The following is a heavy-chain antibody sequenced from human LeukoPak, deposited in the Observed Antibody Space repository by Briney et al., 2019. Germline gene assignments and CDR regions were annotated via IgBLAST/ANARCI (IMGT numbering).Heavy chain of an antibody. J-gene: IGHJ4*02. V-gene: IGHV4-34*01. Sequence: SETLSLTCAVYGGSFSGYYWSWIRQPPGKGLEWIGSIYYSGSTNYNPSLKSRVTISVDTSKNQFSLKLSSVTAADTAVYYCARHLWIAAAFNYWGQGTLVTVSS. CDR3: ARHLWIAAAFNY. D-gene: IGHD6-13*01. CDR1: GGSFSGYY. CDR2: IYYSGST.